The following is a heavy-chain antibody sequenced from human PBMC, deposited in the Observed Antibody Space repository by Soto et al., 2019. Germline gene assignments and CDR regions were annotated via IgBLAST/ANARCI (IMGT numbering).Heavy chain of an antibody. CDR3: AKHGYSSSWFSY. J-gene: IGHJ4*02. Sequence: HPGGSLRLSCAASGFTFSSYAMSWVRQAPGKGLEWVSSVTSSGGSKYYADSVKGRFTISRDNSRTTLYLQLNSLRADDTALYYCAKHGYSSSWFSYWGQGALVTVSS. CDR1: GFTFSSYA. D-gene: IGHD6-13*01. V-gene: IGHV3-23*01. CDR2: VTSSGGSK.